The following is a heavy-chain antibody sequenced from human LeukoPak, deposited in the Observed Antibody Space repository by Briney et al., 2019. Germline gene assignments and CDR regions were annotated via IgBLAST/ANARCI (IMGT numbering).Heavy chain of an antibody. Sequence: GGSLRLSCAASGFTFSSYWMSWVRQAPGKGLEWVANIKQDGSGKYYVDSVKGRFTMSRDNANNSLYLQMNSPRAEDTAVYYCARDKNMYSSSCNNRFDPWGQGTLVTVSS. CDR1: GFTFSSYW. V-gene: IGHV3-7*01. J-gene: IGHJ5*02. CDR3: ARDKNMYSSSCNNRFDP. D-gene: IGHD6-13*01. CDR2: IKQDGSGK.